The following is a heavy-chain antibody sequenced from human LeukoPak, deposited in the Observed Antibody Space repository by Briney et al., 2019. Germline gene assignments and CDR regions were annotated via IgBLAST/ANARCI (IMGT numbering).Heavy chain of an antibody. J-gene: IGHJ3*02. CDR2: ISSSRSTI. CDR1: GFTFSSYS. CDR3: ARICSGGSCYNDAFHI. D-gene: IGHD2-15*01. Sequence: GGSLRLSCAASGFTFSSYSMNWVRQAPGKGLEWVSYISSSRSTIYYADSVKGRFTISRDNAKNSLYLQMNSLRVEDTAVYYCARICSGGSCYNDAFHIWGQGTMVTVSS. V-gene: IGHV3-48*04.